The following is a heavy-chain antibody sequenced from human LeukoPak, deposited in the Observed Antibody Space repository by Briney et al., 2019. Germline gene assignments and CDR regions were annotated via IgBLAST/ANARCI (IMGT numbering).Heavy chain of an antibody. CDR1: GFSLSTYS. D-gene: IGHD3-9*01. CDR3: VRDKDWAFDY. Sequence: GGSLRLSCAVSGFSLSTYSMNWVRLAPGKGLEWISHITIDLSIIDYADSVKGRFTISRDKAKNSLYLQMNSLRAEDTAVYYCVRDKDWAFDYWGQGTLIAVSS. CDR2: ITIDLSII. V-gene: IGHV3-48*01. J-gene: IGHJ4*02.